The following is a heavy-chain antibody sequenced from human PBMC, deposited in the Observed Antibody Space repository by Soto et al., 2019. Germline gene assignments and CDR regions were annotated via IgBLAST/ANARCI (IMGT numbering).Heavy chain of an antibody. Sequence: QVQLVQSGAEVKKPGSSVNVSCKASGGTVSSYAISWVRQAPGQGLEWMGGIIPIFGTADYAQKFQGRVTITADESTSTAYMELSSLRSEDTAVYYCARSGVRPGDYYYGMDVWGQGTTVTVSS. J-gene: IGHJ6*02. CDR3: ARSGVRPGDYYYGMDV. CDR1: GGTVSSYA. D-gene: IGHD3-10*01. CDR2: IIPIFGTA. V-gene: IGHV1-69*12.